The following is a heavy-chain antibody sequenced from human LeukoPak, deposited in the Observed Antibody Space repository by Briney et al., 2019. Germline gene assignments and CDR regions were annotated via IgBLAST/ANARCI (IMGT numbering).Heavy chain of an antibody. D-gene: IGHD5-24*01. CDR1: GYSISSGYY. CDR3: ARERWLKVDY. Sequence: SETLSLTCAVSGYSISSGYYWGWIRQPPGKGLEWIGSIYHSGSTYYNPSLKSRVTISVDTSKNQFSLKLSSVTAADTAVYYCARERWLKVDYWGQGTLVTVSS. V-gene: IGHV4-38-2*02. CDR2: IYHSGST. J-gene: IGHJ4*02.